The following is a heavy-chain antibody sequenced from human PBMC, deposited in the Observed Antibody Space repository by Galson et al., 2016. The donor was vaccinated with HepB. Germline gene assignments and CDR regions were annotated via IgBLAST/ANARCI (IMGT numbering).Heavy chain of an antibody. Sequence: SETLSLTCTVSGGSISSYYWTWIRQPPGKKLEWIGYIYYDGSTDYNPSLRSRVTMSVDTSKNQFSLKLSSVTAADTAVYYCVKVGGAGYFDPWGQGTVVTVSS. D-gene: IGHD1-26*01. V-gene: IGHV4-59*01. CDR2: IYYDGST. CDR1: GGSISSYY. CDR3: VKVGGAGYFDP. J-gene: IGHJ5*02.